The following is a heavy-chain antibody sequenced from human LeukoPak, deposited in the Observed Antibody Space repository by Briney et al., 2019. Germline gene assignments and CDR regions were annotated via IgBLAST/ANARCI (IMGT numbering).Heavy chain of an antibody. CDR2: IYPGDSDT. CDR3: ARETSYALGDFDY. D-gene: IGHD3-16*01. Sequence: KHGESLNISCKTSGYSFTTYRIGWVGQMPGKGLEWMGIIYPGDSDTRISPSFEGQVTISVDKSITTGYVQLSSLKASDTAVYFCARETSYALGDFDYWGQGTLVTVSS. CDR1: GYSFTTYR. J-gene: IGHJ4*02. V-gene: IGHV5-51*01.